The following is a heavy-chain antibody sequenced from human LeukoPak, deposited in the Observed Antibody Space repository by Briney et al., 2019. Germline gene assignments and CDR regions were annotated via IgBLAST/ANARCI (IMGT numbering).Heavy chain of an antibody. Sequence: PSETLSLTCTVYGGSISSYYWSWIRQRPGKGLEWIGYIYYSGSTNYNPSLKSRVTISVDTSKNQFSLKLSSVTAADTAVYYCARGGSTGTNLNWVDPWGQGTLVTISS. J-gene: IGHJ5*02. V-gene: IGHV4-59*01. CDR1: GGSISSYY. CDR3: ARGGSTGTNLNWVDP. D-gene: IGHD1-1*01. CDR2: IYYSGST.